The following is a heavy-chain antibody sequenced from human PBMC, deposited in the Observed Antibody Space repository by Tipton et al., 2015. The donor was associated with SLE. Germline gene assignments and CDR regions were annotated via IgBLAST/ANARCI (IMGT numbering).Heavy chain of an antibody. D-gene: IGHD1-1*01. CDR1: GYSIISDYW. J-gene: IGHJ5*01. CDR2: IYHRGNS. V-gene: IGHV4-38-2*01. CDR3: ARGGVEEGLEEGDWFDS. Sequence: TLSLTCAVSGYSIISDYWWGWIRQTPGKGLQWIGNIYHRGNSYYKPSLKSRATISIGTSKGQVSLKLSSVTAADTAVYYCARGGVEEGLEEGDWFDSWGQGTLVTVSS.